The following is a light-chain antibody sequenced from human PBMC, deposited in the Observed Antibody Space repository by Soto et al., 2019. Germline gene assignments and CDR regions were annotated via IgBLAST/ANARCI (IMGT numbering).Light chain of an antibody. J-gene: IGLJ7*01. CDR1: ASDVGGYDY. CDR3: SSYAGRNYAV. CDR2: EVD. V-gene: IGLV2-8*01. Sequence: QSALTQPPSASGSPGQSVSISCTGTASDVGGYDYVSWYQQRPDKAPKLIIYEVDKRPSGVPDRFSGSKYGNSAYLTGSGLQTEDEADYYCSSYAGRNYAVFGRGTQLTVL.